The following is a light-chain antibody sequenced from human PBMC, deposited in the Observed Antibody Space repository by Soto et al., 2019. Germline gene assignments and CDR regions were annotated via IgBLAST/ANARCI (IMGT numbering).Light chain of an antibody. CDR2: DVS. CDR3: NSYTPSSSVV. Sequence: QSALTQPASVSGSPGQSITISCTGTSSDVGAYNYVSWYQQHPGKAPKLMIYDVSNRPSGVSNRFSGSKSGNTASLTISGLQAEDEADYYCNSYTPSSSVVFGGGTKLTVL. J-gene: IGLJ2*01. V-gene: IGLV2-14*01. CDR1: SSDVGAYNY.